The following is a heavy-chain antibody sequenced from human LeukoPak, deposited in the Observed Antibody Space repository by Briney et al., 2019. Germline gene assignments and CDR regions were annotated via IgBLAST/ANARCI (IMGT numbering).Heavy chain of an antibody. CDR2: INHSGST. J-gene: IGHJ4*02. V-gene: IGHV4-34*01. Sequence: SETLSLTCAVYGGSFSGYYWSWIRQPPGKGLEWIGEINHSGSTNYNPSLKSRVTISVDTSKNQFSLKLGSVTAADTAVYYCARGFWSGYYPFDYWGQGTLVTVSS. D-gene: IGHD3-3*01. CDR1: GGSFSGYY. CDR3: ARGFWSGYYPFDY.